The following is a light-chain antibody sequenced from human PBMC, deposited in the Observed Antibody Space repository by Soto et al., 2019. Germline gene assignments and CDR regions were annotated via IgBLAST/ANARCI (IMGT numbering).Light chain of an antibody. J-gene: IGKJ2*01. CDR2: TAY. CDR1: QSISSY. Sequence: DIQMTQSPSSLSASVGDRVTITCRASQSISSYLNWYQQKPWQAPKLLIYTAYSLQSEVPSRFSGSGSGTDFTLTISSLQPEDFATYYCQQSYSTPYTFGQGTKLEIK. CDR3: QQSYSTPYT. V-gene: IGKV1-39*01.